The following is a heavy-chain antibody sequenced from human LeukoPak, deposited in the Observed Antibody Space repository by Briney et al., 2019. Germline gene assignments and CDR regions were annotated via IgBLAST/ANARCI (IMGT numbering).Heavy chain of an antibody. D-gene: IGHD3-10*01. CDR2: TSAYNGNT. CDR1: GYTFTSYG. CDR3: ARSATNRDISASGSDYYYYGMDV. J-gene: IGHJ6*02. V-gene: IGHV1-18*01. Sequence: ASVKVSCKASGYTFTSYGISWVRQAPGQGLEWMGWTSAYNGNTNYAQKLQGRVTMTTDTSTSTAYMELRSLRSDDTAVYYCARSATNRDISASGSDYYYYGMDVWGQGTTVTVSS.